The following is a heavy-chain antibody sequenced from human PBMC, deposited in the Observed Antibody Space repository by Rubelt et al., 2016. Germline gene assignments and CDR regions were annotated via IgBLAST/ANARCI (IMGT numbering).Heavy chain of an antibody. D-gene: IGHD5-18*01. Sequence: QLVESGGGLVQPGGSLRLSCSASGFTFSSCAMYWVRQAPGKGLEYVSGVSSNGGSTYYADSVKGRFTTSRDNSKNTLYLQMSSLRTEDTALYYCAKDKNSYGTSFDFWGQGTLVAVSS. J-gene: IGHJ4*02. CDR1: GFTFSSCA. CDR3: AKDKNSYGTSFDF. V-gene: IGHV3-64D*06. CDR2: VSSNGGST.